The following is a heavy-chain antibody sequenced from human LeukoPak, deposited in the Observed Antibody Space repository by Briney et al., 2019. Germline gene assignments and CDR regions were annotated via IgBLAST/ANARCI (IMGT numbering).Heavy chain of an antibody. CDR1: GYSFTGYD. D-gene: IGHD1-26*01. J-gene: IGHJ4*02. CDR2: INPNSGST. CDR3: ARGASKWEPLSPFDY. V-gene: IGHV1-2*02. Sequence: GASVKVSCKASGYSFTGYDMHWVRQAPGQGLEWMGWINPNSGSTNYAQKFQGRVTMTRDTSISKVYMELSRLRSDDTAVYYCARGASKWEPLSPFDYWGQGTRVTVSS.